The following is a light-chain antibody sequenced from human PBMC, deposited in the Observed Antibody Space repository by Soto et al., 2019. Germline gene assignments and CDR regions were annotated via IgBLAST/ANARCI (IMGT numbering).Light chain of an antibody. J-gene: IGKJ5*01. CDR3: QQYNSYSIT. Sequence: DIQMTQSPSTLSASIGDRVTITCRASQSIDNRLAWYQQKPGKAPKVLIYDASSLESGVPSRFSGSGSGTEFTLTISSLQPDDFATYYCQQYNSYSITFGQGTRLEI. V-gene: IGKV1-5*01. CDR1: QSIDNR. CDR2: DAS.